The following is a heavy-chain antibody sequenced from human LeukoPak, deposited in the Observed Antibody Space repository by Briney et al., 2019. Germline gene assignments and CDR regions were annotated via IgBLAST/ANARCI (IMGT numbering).Heavy chain of an antibody. J-gene: IGHJ4*02. CDR1: GFTFNTYG. V-gene: IGHV3-7*01. D-gene: IGHD6-6*01. CDR2: IKQDGSEK. CDR3: ARESFAARWD. Sequence: GGSLRLSCAASGFTFNTYGMHWVRQAPGKGLEWVANIKQDGSEKYFVDSVKGRFTISRDNTKNSLYLQMNSLRAEDTAMYYCARESFAARWDWGQGTLVTVSS.